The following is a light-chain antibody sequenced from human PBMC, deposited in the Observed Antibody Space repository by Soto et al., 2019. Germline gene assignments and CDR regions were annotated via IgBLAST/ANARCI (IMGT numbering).Light chain of an antibody. V-gene: IGLV1-40*01. CDR1: SSNIGAGYD. CDR2: CNS. Sequence: QALLTQPPSLSAAPGQRVTISCTGSSSNIGAGYDVHWYQQLPGTAPKLLIYCNSNRPSRVPDRFSASKSGTSASLAITGLQAEDEVDYYWQYYDSRMSANYVFGTGSKVTV. J-gene: IGLJ1*01. CDR3: QYYDSRMSANYV.